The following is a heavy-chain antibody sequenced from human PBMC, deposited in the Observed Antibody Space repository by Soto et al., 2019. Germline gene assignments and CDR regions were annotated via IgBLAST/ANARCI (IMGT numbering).Heavy chain of an antibody. CDR2: ISAYNGNT. CDR1: DYTFTSYG. J-gene: IGHJ4*02. CDR3: ARAPGARSGWTPSVY. D-gene: IGHD6-19*01. Sequence: GASVKVSCKASDYTFTSYGISWVRQAPGQGLEWMGWISAYNGNTNYAQKLQGRVTMTTDTSTSTAYMELRSLRSDDTAVYYCARAPGARSGWTPSVYWGQGTLVTGSS. V-gene: IGHV1-18*01.